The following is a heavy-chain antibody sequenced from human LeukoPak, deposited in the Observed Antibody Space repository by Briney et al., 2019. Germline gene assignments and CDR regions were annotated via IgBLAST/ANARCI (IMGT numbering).Heavy chain of an antibody. CDR1: GGSISSSSYY. Sequence: SETLSLTCTVSGGSISSSSYYWGWIRQPPGKGLEWIGSIYYSGSTYYNPSLKSRVTISVDTSKNQFSLKLSSVTAADTAVYYCARPGYSSRRFDYWGQGTLVTVSS. J-gene: IGHJ4*02. D-gene: IGHD6-13*01. V-gene: IGHV4-39*07. CDR3: ARPGYSSRRFDY. CDR2: IYYSGST.